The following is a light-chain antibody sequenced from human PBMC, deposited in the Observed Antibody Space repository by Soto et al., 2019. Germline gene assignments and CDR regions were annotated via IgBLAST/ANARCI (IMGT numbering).Light chain of an antibody. CDR2: EVS. Sequence: QLVLTQPASVSGSPGQSITISCTGSSSDVGRYNYVSWYQQHPGKAPKLMTYEVSNRPSGVSIRFSGSKSGNTASLTISGLQAEDEADYYCSSYTSSKSVVFGGGTKLTVL. V-gene: IGLV2-14*01. CDR3: SSYTSSKSVV. J-gene: IGLJ2*01. CDR1: SSDVGRYNY.